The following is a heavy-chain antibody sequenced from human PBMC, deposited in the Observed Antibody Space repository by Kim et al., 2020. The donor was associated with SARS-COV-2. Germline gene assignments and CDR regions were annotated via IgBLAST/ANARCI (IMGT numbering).Heavy chain of an antibody. CDR1: GLSVSINH. CDR2: IYSGART. CDR3: ARAPQYSFGLMGMDV. V-gene: IGHV3-53*04. Sequence: GGSLRLSCAVSGLSVSINHMTWVRQAPGKGLEWVSSIYSGARTSYGDSVKGRFTISRHNSRNTLFLQMNTLRAEYTAVYYCARAPQYSFGLMGMDVWGQGTTVTVSS. J-gene: IGHJ6*02. D-gene: IGHD6-19*01.